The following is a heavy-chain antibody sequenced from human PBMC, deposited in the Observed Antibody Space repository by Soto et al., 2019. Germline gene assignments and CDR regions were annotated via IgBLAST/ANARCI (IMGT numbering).Heavy chain of an antibody. CDR3: AKDLQSYGDYDYYCYGMDV. Sequence: QVQLVESGGGEVQPGRSLTISCAASGFTFSTYGMHWVRQTPGKGLEWVAVISYDGTNKFYSDSVKVRFTISRDNFKNKLTLQMNSLRADDTAVYSCAKDLQSYGDYDYYCYGMDVWGLGTRVTVSS. CDR1: GFTFSTYG. D-gene: IGHD4-17*01. V-gene: IGHV3-30*18. CDR2: ISYDGTNK. J-gene: IGHJ6*02.